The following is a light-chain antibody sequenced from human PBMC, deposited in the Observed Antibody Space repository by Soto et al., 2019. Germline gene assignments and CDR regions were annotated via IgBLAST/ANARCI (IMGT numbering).Light chain of an antibody. V-gene: IGKV1-39*01. J-gene: IGKJ1*01. CDR3: QQSYSSPPT. CDR1: QSISSH. CDR2: AAS. Sequence: DIQMTQSPSSLSASVEDRVIITCRASQSISSHLNWYQQKPRKAPKLLIFAASSLQSGVPSRFSGSRSGPDFTLTISSLQPEDFATYYCQQSYSSPPTFGQGTRVEIK.